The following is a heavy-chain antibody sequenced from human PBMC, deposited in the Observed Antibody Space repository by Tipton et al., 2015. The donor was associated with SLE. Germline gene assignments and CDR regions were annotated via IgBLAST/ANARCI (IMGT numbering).Heavy chain of an antibody. J-gene: IGHJ4*02. Sequence: TLSLTCAVNGGSFSGYSWSWIRQPPGKGLEWIGDINHGGSTNYIPSLKSRVTISEDTSKNQFSLKLSSVTAADTAIYYCARDTGAIDYWGQGTLVTVSS. CDR1: GGSFSGYS. CDR3: ARDTGAIDY. V-gene: IGHV4-34*01. CDR2: INHGGST.